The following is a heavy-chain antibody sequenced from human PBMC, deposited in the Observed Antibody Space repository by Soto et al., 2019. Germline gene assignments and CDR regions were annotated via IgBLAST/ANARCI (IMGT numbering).Heavy chain of an antibody. J-gene: IGHJ4*02. CDR2: ISAYNGNT. V-gene: IGHV1-18*01. Sequence: GASVKVSCKASGYTFTSYGISWVRQAPGQGLEWMGWISAYNGNTNYAQKLQGRVTMTTDTSTSTAYMELRSLRSDDTAVYYCARVDMMHGDYEKDDFDYWGQGTLVTVSS. CDR3: ARVDMMHGDYEKDDFDY. D-gene: IGHD4-17*01. CDR1: GYTFTSYG.